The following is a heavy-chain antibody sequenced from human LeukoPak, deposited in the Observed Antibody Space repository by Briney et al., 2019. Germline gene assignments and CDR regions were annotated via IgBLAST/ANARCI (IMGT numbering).Heavy chain of an antibody. CDR1: GGSFSGYY. J-gene: IGHJ5*02. V-gene: IGHV4-34*01. Sequence: SETLSLTCAVYGGSFSGYYWSWIRPPPGKGLEWIGEINHSGSTNYNPSLKSRVTISVDTSKNQFSLKLSSVTAADTAVYYCALARRTIGVVASFDPWGQGTLVTVSS. CDR2: INHSGST. D-gene: IGHD3-3*01. CDR3: ALARRTIGVVASFDP.